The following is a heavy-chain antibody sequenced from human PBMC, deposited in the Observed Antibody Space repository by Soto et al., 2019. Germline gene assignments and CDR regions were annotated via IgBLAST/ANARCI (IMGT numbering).Heavy chain of an antibody. CDR1: GFTFSSYA. J-gene: IGHJ4*02. V-gene: IGHV3-23*01. D-gene: IGHD2-21*02. CDR3: AKHRAVVTATYYFDY. CDR2: ISGSGGST. Sequence: EVQLLESGGGLVQPGGSLRLSCAASGFTFSSYAMSWVRQAPGKGLEWVSAISGSGGSTYYADSVKGRFTISRDNSKNTLYLQMNRLRAEDTAVYYCAKHRAVVTATYYFDYWGQGTLVTVSS.